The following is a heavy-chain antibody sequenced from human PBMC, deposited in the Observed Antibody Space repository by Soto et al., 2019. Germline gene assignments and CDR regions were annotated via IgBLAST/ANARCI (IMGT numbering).Heavy chain of an antibody. CDR3: ARVVGDCSSTSCYAWGYYYYYFDV. V-gene: IGHV1-3*01. CDR2: INAGNGNT. D-gene: IGHD2-2*01. J-gene: IGHJ6*03. Sequence: ASVKVSCKASGYTFTSYAMHWVRQAPGQRLEWMGWINAGNGNTKYSQKFQGRVTITRDTSASTAYMELSSLRSEDTAVYYCARVVGDCSSTSCYAWGYYYYYFDVWGKVPTVT. CDR1: GYTFTSYA.